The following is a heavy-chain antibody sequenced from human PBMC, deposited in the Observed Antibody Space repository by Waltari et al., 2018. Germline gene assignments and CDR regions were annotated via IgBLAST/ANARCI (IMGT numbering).Heavy chain of an antibody. J-gene: IGHJ3*02. Sequence: QVQLQESGPGLVKPSQTLSLTCTVSGGSISSGSYYWSWIRQPAGKGLEWIGYIYTSGGTNSNPSLRSRVTISVDTSKNQFSLKLSSVTAADTAVYYCARDRYDFRPDAFDIWGQGTMVTVSS. CDR3: ARDRYDFRPDAFDI. V-gene: IGHV4-61*09. CDR2: IYTSGGT. CDR1: GGSISSGSYY. D-gene: IGHD3-3*01.